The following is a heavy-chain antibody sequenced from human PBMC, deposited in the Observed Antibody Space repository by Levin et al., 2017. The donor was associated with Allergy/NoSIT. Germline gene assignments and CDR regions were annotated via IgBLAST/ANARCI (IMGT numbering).Heavy chain of an antibody. J-gene: IGHJ5*02. V-gene: IGHV1-18*01. CDR1: GYTFTSYG. CDR2: ISAYNGNT. Sequence: ASVKVSCKASGYTFTSYGISWVRQAPGQGLEWMGWISAYNGNTNYAQKLQGRVTMTTDTSTSTAYMELRSLRSDDTAVYYCAGEANYLWYCSSTSCPNWFDPWGQGTLVTVSS. D-gene: IGHD2-2*01. CDR3: AGEANYLWYCSSTSCPNWFDP.